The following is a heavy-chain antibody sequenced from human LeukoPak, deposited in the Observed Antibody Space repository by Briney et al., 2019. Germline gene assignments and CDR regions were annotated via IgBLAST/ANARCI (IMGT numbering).Heavy chain of an antibody. Sequence: ASVKVSCKVSGYSLTELSMHWVRQAPGKGLEWMGGFDPEDGETIYAQKFQGKVTMTEGISTDTAYMELSSLRSEDTAVYYCAAYYYDSSGYYPPFDYWGQGTLVTVSS. J-gene: IGHJ4*02. CDR2: FDPEDGET. CDR3: AAYYYDSSGYYPPFDY. V-gene: IGHV1-24*01. D-gene: IGHD3-22*01. CDR1: GYSLTELS.